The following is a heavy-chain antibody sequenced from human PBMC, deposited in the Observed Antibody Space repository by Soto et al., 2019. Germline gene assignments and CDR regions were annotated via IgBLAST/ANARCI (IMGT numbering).Heavy chain of an antibody. V-gene: IGHV4-34*01. CDR2: INHSGST. Sequence: QVQLQQWGAGLLKPSETLSLTCAVYGGSFSGYYWSWIRQPPGKGLGWIGEINHSGSTNYNPSLKSRVTISVDTSKNQFSLKLSSVTAADTAVYYCARDVDTAMGGDYWGQGTLVTVSS. CDR3: ARDVDTAMGGDY. CDR1: GGSFSGYY. D-gene: IGHD5-18*01. J-gene: IGHJ4*02.